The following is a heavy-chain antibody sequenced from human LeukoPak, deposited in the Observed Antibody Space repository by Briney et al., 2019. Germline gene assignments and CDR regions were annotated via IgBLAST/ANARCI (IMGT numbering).Heavy chain of an antibody. D-gene: IGHD4-23*01. Sequence: PSETLSLTCTVSGGSISSYYWSWIRQPAGKGLEWIGRIYTSGSTNYNPSLKSRVTMSVDTSKNQFSLKLSSATAADTAVYYCARADRWRDYYYYMDVWGKGTTVTVSS. CDR1: GGSISSYY. V-gene: IGHV4-4*07. CDR3: ARADRWRDYYYYMDV. CDR2: IYTSGST. J-gene: IGHJ6*03.